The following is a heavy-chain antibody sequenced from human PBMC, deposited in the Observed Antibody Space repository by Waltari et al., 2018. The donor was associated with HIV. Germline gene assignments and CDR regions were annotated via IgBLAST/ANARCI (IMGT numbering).Heavy chain of an antibody. J-gene: IGHJ4*02. CDR2: IYYSGTT. CDR1: GDSIRRGGPH. D-gene: IGHD1-26*01. CDR3: ARAAWVVVGLGYFDL. V-gene: IGHV4-31*03. Sequence: QVQLQASGPGLVRSSETLSLICNVFGDSIRRGGPHWTWIRQRPGKALEWIGDIYYSGTTDYKASLKSRLSISVDTSKNQFFLRLTSVTAADTAVYYCARAAWVVVGLGYFDLWSQGTLVTVSS.